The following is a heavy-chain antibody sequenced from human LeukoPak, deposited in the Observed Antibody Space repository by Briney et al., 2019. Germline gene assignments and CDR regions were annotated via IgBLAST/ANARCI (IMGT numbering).Heavy chain of an antibody. CDR1: GCAFTSYG. Sequence: WASVKVSCKASGCAFTSYGISWVRQAPGQGLEWMGWISAYNGNTNYAQKLQGRVTMTTDTSTSTAYMELRSLRSDDTAVYYCARDEGYSGYDGFDYWGQGTLVTVSS. CDR2: ISAYNGNT. D-gene: IGHD5-12*01. J-gene: IGHJ4*02. CDR3: ARDEGYSGYDGFDY. V-gene: IGHV1-18*01.